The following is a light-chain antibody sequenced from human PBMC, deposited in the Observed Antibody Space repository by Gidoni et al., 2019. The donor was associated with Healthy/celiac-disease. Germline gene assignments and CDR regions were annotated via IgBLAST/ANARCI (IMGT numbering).Light chain of an antibody. CDR1: QSGSSN. Sequence: EIVITQSPATLSVSPGERATLSCRASQSGSSNLAWYQQKPGQAPRLLIYGESTRATGIPARFSGSGSGTEFNLTISSLKSEDCAVYYCQQYNNGPLYTFGQGTKLEIK. CDR2: GES. V-gene: IGKV3-15*01. J-gene: IGKJ2*01. CDR3: QQYNNGPLYT.